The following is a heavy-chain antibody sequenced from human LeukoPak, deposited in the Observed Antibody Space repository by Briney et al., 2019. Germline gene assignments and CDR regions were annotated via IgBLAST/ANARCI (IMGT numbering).Heavy chain of an antibody. CDR1: GYNFPNYW. V-gene: IGHV5-51*01. CDR3: TRGDSSTWYEY. CDR2: IYPGDSDT. D-gene: IGHD6-13*01. J-gene: IGHJ4*02. Sequence: GESLKISCKGSGYNFPNYWIGWVRQMPGNGLEWMGIIYPGDSDTRYSPSFQGQVTISADKSISTAYLQWSSLKASDTAMYYCTRGDSSTWYEYWGQGTLVTVSS.